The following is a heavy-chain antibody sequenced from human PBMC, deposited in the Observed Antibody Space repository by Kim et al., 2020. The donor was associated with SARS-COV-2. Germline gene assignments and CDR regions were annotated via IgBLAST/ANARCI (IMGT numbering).Heavy chain of an antibody. D-gene: IGHD2-15*01. J-gene: IGHJ6*02. V-gene: IGHV3-33*05. CDR1: GFTFSSYG. CDR3: ARGGYCSGGSCYSGDDYYYYGMDV. CDR2: ISYDGSNK. Sequence: GGSLRLSCAASGFTFSSYGMHWVRQAPGKGLEWVAVISYDGSNKYYADSVKGRFTISRDNSKNTLYLQMNSLRAEDTAVYYCARGGYCSGGSCYSGDDYYYYGMDVWGQGTTVTVSS.